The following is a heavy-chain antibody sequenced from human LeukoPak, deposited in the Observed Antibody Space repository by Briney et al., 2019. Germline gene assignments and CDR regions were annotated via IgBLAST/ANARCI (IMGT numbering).Heavy chain of an antibody. CDR1: GGSISSYY. J-gene: IGHJ4*02. CDR3: ARGSVYYYDSSGYYDY. CDR2: IYTSGST. D-gene: IGHD3-22*01. V-gene: IGHV4-4*07. Sequence: SETLSLTCTVSGGSISSYYWSWIRQPAGKGLEWIGRIYTSGSTNYNPSLKSRVTMSVDTSKNQFSLKLSSETAADTAVYYCARGSVYYYDSSGYYDYWGQGTLVTVSS.